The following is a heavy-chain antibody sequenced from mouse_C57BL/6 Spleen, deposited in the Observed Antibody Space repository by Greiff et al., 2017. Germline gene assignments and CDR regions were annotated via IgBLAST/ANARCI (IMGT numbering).Heavy chain of an antibody. CDR2: IYPRSGNT. D-gene: IGHD1-1*01. J-gene: IGHJ4*01. CDR1: GYTFTSYG. V-gene: IGHV1-81*01. Sequence: QVQLKESGAELARPGASVKLSCKASGYTFTSYGISWVKQRTGQGLEWIGEIYPRSGNTYYNEKFKGKATLTADKSSSTAYMELRSLTSEDSAVYFCARFYYGSRYAMDYWGQGTSVTVSS. CDR3: ARFYYGSRYAMDY.